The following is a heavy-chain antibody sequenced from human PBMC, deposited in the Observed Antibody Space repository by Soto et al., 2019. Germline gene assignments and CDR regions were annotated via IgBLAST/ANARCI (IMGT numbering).Heavy chain of an antibody. CDR2: VSSDGQTK. CDR3: EKEIEGAGDLAY. J-gene: IGHJ4*01. CDR1: GFTFSTYG. D-gene: IGHD6-19*01. Sequence: QVRLVESGGGVVQPGRSLRLSCVTSGFTFSTYGIHWVRQAPGKGLEWVGVVSSDGQTKYYADSVKGRFTISRDNSKNTMYLQRASLRPEDTAAYYCEKEIEGAGDLAYWGHGTLVTVFS. V-gene: IGHV3-30*18.